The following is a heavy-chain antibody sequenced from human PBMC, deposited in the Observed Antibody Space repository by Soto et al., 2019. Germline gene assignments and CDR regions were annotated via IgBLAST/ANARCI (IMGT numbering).Heavy chain of an antibody. J-gene: IGHJ5*02. D-gene: IGHD3-9*01. CDR3: AREAYYDILTGYYVISWFDP. Sequence: VKVSCKASGYTFTSYAMHWVRQAPGQRLEWMGWINAGNGNTKYSQKNQGRVTITRDTSASTAYMELSSLRSEDTVVSYCAREAYYDILTGYYVISWFDPWGQGTLVTVSS. CDR1: GYTFTSYA. CDR2: INAGNGNT. V-gene: IGHV1-3*01.